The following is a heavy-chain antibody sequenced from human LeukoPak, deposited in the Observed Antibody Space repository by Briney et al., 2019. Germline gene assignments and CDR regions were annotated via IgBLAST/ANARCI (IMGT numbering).Heavy chain of an antibody. Sequence: LRXSCAASGFTFSSYAMSWVRQAPGKGLEWVSAISGSGGSTYYADSVKGRFTISRDNSKNTLYLQMNSLRAEDTAVYYCAKLTGGSGSYLDYWGQGTLVTVSS. CDR3: AKLTGGSGSYLDY. D-gene: IGHD1-26*01. J-gene: IGHJ4*02. V-gene: IGHV3-23*01. CDR2: ISGSGGST. CDR1: GFTFSSYA.